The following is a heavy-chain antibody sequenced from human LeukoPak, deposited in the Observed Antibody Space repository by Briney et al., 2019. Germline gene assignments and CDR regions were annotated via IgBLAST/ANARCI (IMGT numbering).Heavy chain of an antibody. D-gene: IGHD1-26*01. Sequence: PGGSLRLSCAASGFTFSSYGMSWVRQAPGKGLEWASAISGSGCSTYYADSVKGRFTISRDNSKNTLYLQMNSLRAEDTAVYYCASRIVGATWVVVDYWGQGTLVTVSS. CDR2: ISGSGCST. J-gene: IGHJ4*02. V-gene: IGHV3-23*01. CDR1: GFTFSSYG. CDR3: ASRIVGATWVVVDY.